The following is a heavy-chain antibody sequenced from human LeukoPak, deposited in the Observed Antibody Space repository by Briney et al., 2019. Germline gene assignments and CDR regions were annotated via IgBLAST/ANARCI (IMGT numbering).Heavy chain of an antibody. CDR3: AKDLGLFGELSPYYFDY. D-gene: IGHD3-10*02. V-gene: IGHV3-23*01. J-gene: IGHJ4*02. CDR2: LSGSGGRT. Sequence: PGRSLRLSCAASGFTFSLYALRWARHAPGKGLEWVSALSGSGGRTHYADSVKGRLTISRHNSKHTLYLQMNSQRAEDTAVYHCAKDLGLFGELSPYYFDYWGRGPLVTVSS. CDR1: GFTFSLYA.